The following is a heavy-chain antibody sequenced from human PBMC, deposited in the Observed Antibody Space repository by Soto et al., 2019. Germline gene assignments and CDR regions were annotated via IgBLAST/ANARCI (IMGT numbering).Heavy chain of an antibody. CDR3: ASPVVPAAMPLPWRMDV. Sequence: ASVKVSCKASGYTFTSYDINWVRQATGQGLEWMGWMNPNSGNTGYAQKFQGRVTMTRNTSISTAYMELSSLRSEDTAVYYCASPVVPAAMPLPWRMDVWGQGTTVTVSS. CDR1: GYTFTSYD. V-gene: IGHV1-8*01. CDR2: MNPNSGNT. D-gene: IGHD2-2*01. J-gene: IGHJ6*02.